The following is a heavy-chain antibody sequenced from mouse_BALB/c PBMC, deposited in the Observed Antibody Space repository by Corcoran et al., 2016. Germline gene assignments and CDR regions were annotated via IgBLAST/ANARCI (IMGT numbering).Heavy chain of an antibody. Sequence: LVKTGASVKISCKASGYSFTGYYMHWVKQSHGKSLEWIGYISCYNGATSYNQKFKGKATFTVDTSSSTAYMQFNSLTSEDSAVYYCAREENGNYNYWGQAPLSQSPQ. V-gene: IGHV1S34*01. J-gene: IGHJ2*01. D-gene: IGHD2-1*01. CDR3: AREENGNYNY. CDR2: ISCYNGAT. CDR1: GYSFTGYY.